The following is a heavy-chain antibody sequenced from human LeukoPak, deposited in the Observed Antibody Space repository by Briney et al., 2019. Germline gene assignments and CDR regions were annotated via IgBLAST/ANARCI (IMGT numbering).Heavy chain of an antibody. Sequence: GASVKVSCKASGGTFSSYAISWVRQAPGQGLEWMGRIIPILGIADYAQKFQGRVTITADKSTSTAYMELSSLRSEDTAVYYCARLGYCSSTSCYRAAFDIWGQGTMVTVSP. CDR1: GGTFSSYA. J-gene: IGHJ3*02. CDR3: ARLGYCSSTSCYRAAFDI. CDR2: IIPILGIA. D-gene: IGHD2-2*01. V-gene: IGHV1-69*04.